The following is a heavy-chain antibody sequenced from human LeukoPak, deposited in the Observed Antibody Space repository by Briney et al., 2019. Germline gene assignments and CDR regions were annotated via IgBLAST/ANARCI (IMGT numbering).Heavy chain of an antibody. CDR3: AKGARSSGSSYFDY. Sequence: GGSLRLSCAASGFTFTGYAMNWVRQAPGKGLEWVSDISGSGGSTCSADSLKGRFTISRDNSKNTLYLQMNSLRVEDTAVYYCAKGARSSGSSYFDYWGQGTLVTVSS. CDR1: GFTFTGYA. D-gene: IGHD3-10*01. J-gene: IGHJ4*02. V-gene: IGHV3-23*01. CDR2: ISGSGGST.